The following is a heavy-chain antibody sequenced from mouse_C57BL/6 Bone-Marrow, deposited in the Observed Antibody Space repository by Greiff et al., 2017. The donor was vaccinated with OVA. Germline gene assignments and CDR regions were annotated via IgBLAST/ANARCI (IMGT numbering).Heavy chain of an antibody. CDR1: GFSLTSYG. V-gene: IGHV2-6*01. D-gene: IGHD2-4*01. Sequence: QVQLKESGPGLVAPSQSLSITCTVSGFSLTSYGVDWVRQSPGKGLEWLVVIWGVGSTNYNSALKSRLSISKDNSKSQVFLKMNSLQTDDTAMYYCASLYYDYAWFAYWGQGTLVTVSA. CDR2: IWGVGST. CDR3: ASLYYDYAWFAY. J-gene: IGHJ3*01.